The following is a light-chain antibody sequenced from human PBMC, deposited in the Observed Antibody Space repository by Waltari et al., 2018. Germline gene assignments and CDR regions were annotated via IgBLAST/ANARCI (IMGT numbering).Light chain of an antibody. CDR2: GVS. J-gene: IGKJ4*01. V-gene: IGKV3-15*01. CDR3: QQYNDWPPVT. CDR1: QSVSSN. Sequence: TVMTQSPVALSVSPGERVTLSCRASQSVSSNLAWYQQKPGQAPRLLIYGVSTRATGIPARFSGSGSGTEFTLTISSLQSEDFAVYCCQQYNDWPPVTFGGGTKVEIK.